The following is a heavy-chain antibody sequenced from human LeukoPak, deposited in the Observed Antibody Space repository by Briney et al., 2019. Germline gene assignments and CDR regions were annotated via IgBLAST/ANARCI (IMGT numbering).Heavy chain of an antibody. J-gene: IGHJ2*01. D-gene: IGHD2-2*01. CDR2: IYYSGST. CDR3: ARRSKGGDWYFDL. Sequence: SETLSLTCTVSGGSISSYYWSWIRQPPGKGLEWIGYIYYSGSTNYNPSLKSRVTISVDTSKNQFSLKLSSVTAADTAVYYCARRSKGGDWYFDLWGRGTPVTVSS. V-gene: IGHV4-59*08. CDR1: GGSISSYY.